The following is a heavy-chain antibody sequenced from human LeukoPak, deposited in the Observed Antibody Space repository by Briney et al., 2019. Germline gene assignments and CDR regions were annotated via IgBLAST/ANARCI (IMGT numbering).Heavy chain of an antibody. V-gene: IGHV3-66*02. CDR3: ARESPNCSGGSCYFDY. CDR1: GFTVSSNY. Sequence: GGSLRLSCAASGFTVSSNYMSWVRQAPGKGLEWVSVIYSGDSTYYADSVKGRFTISRDNSKNTLYLQMNGLRAEDTAVYYCARESPNCSGGSCYFDYWGQGTLVTVSS. CDR2: IYSGDST. J-gene: IGHJ4*02. D-gene: IGHD2-15*01.